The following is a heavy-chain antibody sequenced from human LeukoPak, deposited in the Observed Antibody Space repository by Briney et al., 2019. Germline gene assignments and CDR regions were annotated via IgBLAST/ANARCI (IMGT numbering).Heavy chain of an antibody. CDR3: ARDIIPAASSITGTSFDY. D-gene: IGHD1/OR15-1a*01. V-gene: IGHV4-39*02. CDR2: IYYSGST. J-gene: IGHJ4*02. Sequence: PSETLSLTCTVSGGSISSSSYYWGWIRQPPGKGLEWIGSIYYSGSTYYNPSLKSRVTISVDTSKNQFSLELSSVTAADTAVYYCARDIIPAASSITGTSFDYWGQGTLVTVSS. CDR1: GGSISSSSYY.